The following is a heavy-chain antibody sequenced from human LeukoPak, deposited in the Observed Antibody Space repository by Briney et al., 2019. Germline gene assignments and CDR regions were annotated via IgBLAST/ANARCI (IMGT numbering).Heavy chain of an antibody. Sequence: GASVKVSCKASGYTFTSDFTTYYMHWMRQAPGQGLEWMGIIDPSGGSTSYAQKFQGRVTMTRDTSTSTVYMELSSLRSEDTAVYYCARASPYCSGGSCYSEYYFDYWGQGTLVTVSS. V-gene: IGHV1-46*01. D-gene: IGHD2-15*01. J-gene: IGHJ4*02. CDR1: GYTFTSDFTTYY. CDR2: IDPSGGST. CDR3: ARASPYCSGGSCYSEYYFDY.